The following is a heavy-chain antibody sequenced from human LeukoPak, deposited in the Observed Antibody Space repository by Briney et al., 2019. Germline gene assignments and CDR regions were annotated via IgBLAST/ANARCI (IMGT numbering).Heavy chain of an antibody. CDR1: GFTFSSYS. J-gene: IGHJ4*02. D-gene: IGHD3-3*01. V-gene: IGHV3-21*01. Sequence: GGSLRLPCAASGFTFSSYSMNWVRQAPGKGLEWVSSISSSSSYIYYADSVKGRFTISRDNAKNSLYLQMNSLRAEDTAVYYCARVPYYDFWSGYLDYWGQGTLVTVSS. CDR3: ARVPYYDFWSGYLDY. CDR2: ISSSSSYI.